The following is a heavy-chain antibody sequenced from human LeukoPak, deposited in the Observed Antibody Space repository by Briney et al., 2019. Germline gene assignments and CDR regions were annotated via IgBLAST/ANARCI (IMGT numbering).Heavy chain of an antibody. CDR2: ISWDGGTT. CDR1: GFNFDDYT. CDR3: AKDMSLDY. D-gene: IGHD5/OR15-5a*01. V-gene: IGHV3-43*01. J-gene: IGHJ4*02. Sequence: GGSLRLSCAASGFNFDDYTMHWVRQAPGKDLEWVSLISWDGGTTYYADSVRGRFTISRDNSKNSLYLQMNSLRTEDTALYYCAKDMSLDYWGQGTLVTVSS.